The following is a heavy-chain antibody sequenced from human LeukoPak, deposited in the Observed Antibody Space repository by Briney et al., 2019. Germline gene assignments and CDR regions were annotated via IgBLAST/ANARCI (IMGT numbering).Heavy chain of an antibody. J-gene: IGHJ4*02. Sequence: GGSLRLSCAASGFAVSSNYMTWVRQAPGKGLEWVSVIYSDGSTFYADSVKGRFTISRDNAKNTLYLQMNSLRAEDTAVYYCARGTWDYWGQGTLVTVSS. CDR2: IYSDGST. V-gene: IGHV3-53*05. CDR3: ARGTWDY. CDR1: GFAVSSNY.